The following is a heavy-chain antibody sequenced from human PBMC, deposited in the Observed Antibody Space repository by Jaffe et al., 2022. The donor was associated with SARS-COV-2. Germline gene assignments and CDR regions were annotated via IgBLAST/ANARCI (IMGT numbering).Heavy chain of an antibody. CDR3: VKGGLVFPTVNFDH. V-gene: IGHV3-64D*09. D-gene: IGHD1-1*01. J-gene: IGHJ4*02. Sequence: EVQLVESGGGLGQPGGSLRLSCSASGFTFSSYGMHWVRQAPGKGLEYVSAISSEGSSTYYADSVKARFTISRDNSKNTLYLQMSSLRAEDTAVYYCVKGGLVFPTVNFDHWGQGTLVTVSS. CDR2: ISSEGSST. CDR1: GFTFSSYG.